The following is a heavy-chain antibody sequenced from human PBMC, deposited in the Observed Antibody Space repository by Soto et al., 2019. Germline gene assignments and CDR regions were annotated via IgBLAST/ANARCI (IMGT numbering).Heavy chain of an antibody. J-gene: IGHJ5*02. Sequence: SETLSLTCSVSGGSITTYFWSWIRQPPGKGLEWIGYFYYSGGTNYNPSLKSRVTIAVDTSKNQFSLELSSVTAADTAISYCARQSDPYKWFDPWGQGTLVTVSS. V-gene: IGHV4-59*08. CDR2: FYYSGGT. CDR1: GGSITTYF. CDR3: ARQSDPYKWFDP.